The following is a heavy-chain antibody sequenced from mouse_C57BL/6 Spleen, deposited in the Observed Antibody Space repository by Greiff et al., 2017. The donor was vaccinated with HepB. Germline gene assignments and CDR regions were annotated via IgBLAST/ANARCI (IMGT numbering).Heavy chain of an antibody. V-gene: IGHV5-17*01. CDR1: GFTFSDYG. D-gene: IGHD3-3*01. CDR2: ISSGSSTI. Sequence: EVNVVESGGGLVKPGGSLKLSCAASGFTFSDYGMHWVRQAPEKGLEWVAYISSGSSTIYYADTVKGRFTISRDNAKNTLFLKMTSLRSEDTAMYYCARRDSDYAMDYWGQGTSVTVSS. J-gene: IGHJ4*01. CDR3: ARRDSDYAMDY.